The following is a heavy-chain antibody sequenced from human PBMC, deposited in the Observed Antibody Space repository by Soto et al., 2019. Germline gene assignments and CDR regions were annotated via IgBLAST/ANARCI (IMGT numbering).Heavy chain of an antibody. V-gene: IGHV3-30*18. J-gene: IGHJ4*02. D-gene: IGHD6-13*01. Sequence: QVQLVESGGGGVQPGRSLRLSCAASGFTFSSYGMHWVRQAPGKGLEWVAVISYAGDYQYYADSVKGRFTISRDNSKNTLYLQMNTLRPEDTAVYFCAKSRGGSSWYEGDSWGQGTLVTVSS. CDR3: AKSRGGSSWYEGDS. CDR2: ISYAGDYQ. CDR1: GFTFSSYG.